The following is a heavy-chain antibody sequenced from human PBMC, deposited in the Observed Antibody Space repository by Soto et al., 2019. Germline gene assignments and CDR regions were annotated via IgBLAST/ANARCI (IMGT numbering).Heavy chain of an antibody. CDR3: EREAFGTTCWFDP. J-gene: IGHJ5*02. CDR1: GGSISSGGYY. CDR2: TYYSGST. Sequence: PSETLSLTCTVSGGSISSGGYYWSWIRQHPGKGPEWIGYTYYSGSTYYNPSLKSRVTISVDTSKNQFSLKLSSVTAADTAVYYCEREAFGTTCWFDPWGQGTLVTVSS. D-gene: IGHD1-7*01. V-gene: IGHV4-31*03.